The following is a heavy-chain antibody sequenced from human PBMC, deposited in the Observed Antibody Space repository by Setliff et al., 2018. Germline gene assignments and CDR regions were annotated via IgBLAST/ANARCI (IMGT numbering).Heavy chain of an antibody. Sequence: SCAASGFTFSTHSMNWVRQAPGKGLEWVSSISRSSTYIYYADSMKGRFTISRDNAKNSLYLQMNSLRAEDTAVYYCASAGHSGSWFPFDAFHIWGQGTMVTVS. CDR1: GFTFSTHS. CDR2: ISRSSTYI. J-gene: IGHJ3*02. CDR3: ASAGHSGSWFPFDAFHI. V-gene: IGHV3-21*01. D-gene: IGHD6-13*01.